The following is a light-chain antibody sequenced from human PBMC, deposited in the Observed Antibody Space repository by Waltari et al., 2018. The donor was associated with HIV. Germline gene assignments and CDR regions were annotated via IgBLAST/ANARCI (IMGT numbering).Light chain of an antibody. CDR1: QHVDSW. V-gene: IGKV1-5*03. CDR2: KAS. J-gene: IGKJ2*01. CDR3: QQYNSDFYT. Sequence: IQMTQSPSILSASVGDRVTLTCRASQHVDSWLAWYQQSPGKAPKLLIYKASTLQYGVPARFTGSGSGTNFTLTINSLHPDDFATYYCQQYNSDFYTFGLGTRLDLK.